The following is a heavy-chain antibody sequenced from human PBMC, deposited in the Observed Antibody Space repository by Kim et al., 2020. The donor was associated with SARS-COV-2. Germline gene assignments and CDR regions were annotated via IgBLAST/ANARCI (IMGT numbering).Heavy chain of an antibody. CDR3: ARDGGGLWFRAFDY. J-gene: IGHJ4*02. V-gene: IGHV3-11*01. Sequence: ADSVKGRFTISRDNAKNSLYLQMNSLRAEDTAVYYCARDGGGLWFRAFDYWGQGTLVTVSS. D-gene: IGHD3-10*01.